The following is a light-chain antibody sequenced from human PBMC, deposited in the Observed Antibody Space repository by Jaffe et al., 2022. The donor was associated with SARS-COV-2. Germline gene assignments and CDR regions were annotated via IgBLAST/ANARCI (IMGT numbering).Light chain of an antibody. CDR2: GAF. CDR3: QQSYSTPYT. CDR1: QTISRH. Sequence: DIQMTQSPSSLSASVGDRVTITCRASQTISRHLNWYQLKPGTAPTLLIYGAFSLQSGVPSRFSGSGSGTDFTLTISSLQPEDFATYYCQQSYSTPYTFGQGTKLEIK. V-gene: IGKV1-39*01. J-gene: IGKJ2*01.